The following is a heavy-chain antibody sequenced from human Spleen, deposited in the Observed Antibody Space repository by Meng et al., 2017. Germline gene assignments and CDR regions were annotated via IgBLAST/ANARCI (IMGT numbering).Heavy chain of an antibody. Sequence: SETLSLTCTVSGDSISSYYWSWIRQPPGKGLEWIGYMYYSGSTNYNHSLKSRVTISADTSKNQFSLKLSSVTAADTAVYYCARAGSGYSFDYWGQGTLVTVSS. V-gene: IGHV4-59*01. D-gene: IGHD5-18*01. CDR2: MYYSGST. J-gene: IGHJ4*02. CDR1: GDSISSYY. CDR3: ARAGSGYSFDY.